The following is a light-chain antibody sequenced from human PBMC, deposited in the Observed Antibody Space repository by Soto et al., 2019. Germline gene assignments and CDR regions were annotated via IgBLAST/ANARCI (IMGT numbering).Light chain of an antibody. J-gene: IGKJ3*01. Sequence: DIQMTQSPSPLSASVGDRIIITCRASQTIARYTNWFQQKSGQPPKLLVYAASTLRHGVPSRFSASGSGSDFTLPINSLQPEDPATYYCQQSYTAPSNFGPGTKVDI. CDR1: QTIARY. V-gene: IGKV1-39*01. CDR2: AAS. CDR3: QQSYTAPSN.